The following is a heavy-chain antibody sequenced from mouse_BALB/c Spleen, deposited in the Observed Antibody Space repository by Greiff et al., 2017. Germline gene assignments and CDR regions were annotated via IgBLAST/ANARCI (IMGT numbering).Heavy chain of an antibody. Sequence: VQLQESAAELARPGASVKMSCKASGYTFTSYTMHWVKQRPGQGLEWIGYINPSSGYTEYNQKFKDKTTLTADKSSSTAYMQLSSLTSEDSAVYYCARSLTTVADYWGQGTTLTVSS. CDR1: GYTFTSYT. CDR2: INPSSGYT. V-gene: IGHV1-4*02. D-gene: IGHD1-1*01. CDR3: ARSLTTVADY. J-gene: IGHJ2*01.